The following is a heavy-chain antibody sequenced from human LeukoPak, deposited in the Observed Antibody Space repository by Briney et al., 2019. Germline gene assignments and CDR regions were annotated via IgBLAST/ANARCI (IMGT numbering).Heavy chain of an antibody. V-gene: IGHV3-64D*06. CDR1: GFTFSNCA. Sequence: GGSLRLSCSASGFTFSNCAMHWVRQAPGKGPEYVSVTSSYGDKTYYADSVKSRFTISRDNSKNTVSLQMSSLRAEDTAVYYCVKDLYKGDTSSWYYFDYWGQGTLVTVSS. CDR3: VKDLYKGDTSSWYYFDY. CDR2: TSSYGDKT. J-gene: IGHJ4*02. D-gene: IGHD6-13*01.